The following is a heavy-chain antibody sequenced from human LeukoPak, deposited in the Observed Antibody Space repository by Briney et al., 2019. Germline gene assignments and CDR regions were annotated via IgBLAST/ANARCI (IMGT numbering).Heavy chain of an antibody. Sequence: ASVKVSCKASGFTFTNYDINWVRQAPGQGLEWMGWMNPINGNTGYARKFQGRVTMTRDTSISTAYMELRSLTSEDTAIYYCVRDGEGVAISVNFWFDPWGQGTLVTVSS. D-gene: IGHD3-10*01. V-gene: IGHV1-8*01. CDR1: GFTFTNYD. CDR2: MNPINGNT. J-gene: IGHJ5*02. CDR3: VRDGEGVAISVNFWFDP.